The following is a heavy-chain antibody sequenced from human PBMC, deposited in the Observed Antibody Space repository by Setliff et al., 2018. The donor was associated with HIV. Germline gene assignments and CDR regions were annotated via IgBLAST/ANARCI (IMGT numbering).Heavy chain of an antibody. CDR3: ARVDCSSTRCYAFDI. J-gene: IGHJ3*02. D-gene: IGHD2-2*01. Sequence: ASVKVSCKASGYSFTGYHMHWVRQAPGQGLEWMGWINPHSGGTKYAQKFQGRVTRTRDTSISAAYMELSRLRSDDTAVYYCARVDCSSTRCYAFDIWGQGTMVTVSS. CDR2: INPHSGGT. V-gene: IGHV1-2*02. CDR1: GYSFTGYH.